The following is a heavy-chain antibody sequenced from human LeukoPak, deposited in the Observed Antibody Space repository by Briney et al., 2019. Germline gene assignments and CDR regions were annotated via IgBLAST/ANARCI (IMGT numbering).Heavy chain of an antibody. V-gene: IGHV4-59*01. D-gene: IGHD3-22*01. J-gene: IGHJ2*01. CDR2: IYYSGST. CDR3: ARDYSSGYWYFDL. Sequence: PSETLSLTCTVSGGSISSYYWSWIRQPPGKGLEWIGYIYYSGSTNYNPSLKSRVTISVDTSKNQFSLKLSSVSAADTAVYYCARDYSSGYWYFDLWGRGTLVTVSS. CDR1: GGSISSYY.